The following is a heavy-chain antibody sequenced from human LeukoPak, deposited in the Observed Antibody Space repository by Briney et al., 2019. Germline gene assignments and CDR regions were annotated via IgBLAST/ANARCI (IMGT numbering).Heavy chain of an antibody. CDR3: ARDHEYYYGSGSYYPGGCDF. V-gene: IGHV1-46*01. J-gene: IGHJ4*02. Sequence: ASVKVSCKASGYTFTSYYMHWVRQAPGQGLEWMGIINPSGGSTSYAQKFQGRVTMTRDTSTSTVYMELSSLRSEDTAVYYCARDHEYYYGSGSYYPGGCDFWGQGTLVTVSS. D-gene: IGHD3-10*01. CDR2: INPSGGST. CDR1: GYTFTSYY.